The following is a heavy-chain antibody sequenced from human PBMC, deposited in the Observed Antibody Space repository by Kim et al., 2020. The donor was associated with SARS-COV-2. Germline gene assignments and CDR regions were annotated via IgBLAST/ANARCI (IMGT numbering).Heavy chain of an antibody. D-gene: IGHD6-19*01. Sequence: NYAQKRQGRVTMTTDTSTSTAYMELRSLRSDDTAVYYCARDRAVAAPFDYWGQGTLVTVSS. CDR3: ARDRAVAAPFDY. V-gene: IGHV1-18*01. J-gene: IGHJ4*02.